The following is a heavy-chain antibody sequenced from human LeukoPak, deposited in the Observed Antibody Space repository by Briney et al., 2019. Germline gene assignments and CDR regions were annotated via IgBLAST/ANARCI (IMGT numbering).Heavy chain of an antibody. J-gene: IGHJ4*02. V-gene: IGHV3-66*01. CDR1: GFTFSSYS. CDR3: ARAPASGGYVDYFDY. Sequence: GGSLRLSCAASGFTFSSYSMNWVRQAPGKGLEWVSVIYSGGSTYYADSVKGRFTISRDNSKNTLYLQMNSLRAEDTAVYYCARAPASGGYVDYFDYWGQGTLVTVSS. CDR2: IYSGGST. D-gene: IGHD5-12*01.